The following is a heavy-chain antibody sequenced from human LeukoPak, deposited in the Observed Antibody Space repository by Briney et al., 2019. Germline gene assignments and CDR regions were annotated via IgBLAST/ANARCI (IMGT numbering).Heavy chain of an antibody. Sequence: GESLKISCKGSGYSFTSYWIGWVRQLPGKGLDWLGTFYPVESATRYSPSFQGQVTISADKSISTAYLQWSSLKASDTAMYYCARTGGHYYDSSGYYRQWAFDIWGQGTMVTVSS. D-gene: IGHD3-22*01. CDR3: ARTGGHYYDSSGYYRQWAFDI. CDR2: FYPVESAT. J-gene: IGHJ3*02. V-gene: IGHV5-51*01. CDR1: GYSFTSYW.